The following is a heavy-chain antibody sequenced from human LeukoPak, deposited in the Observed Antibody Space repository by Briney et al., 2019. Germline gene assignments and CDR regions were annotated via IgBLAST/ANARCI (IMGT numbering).Heavy chain of an antibody. Sequence: GASVKVSCKASGYTFTSSGINWVRQAPGQGLEWMGWISAYNGDTNYAQNLQGRVTMTTDTSTRTAYMELRSLRSDDTVVYYCARGAYFDYWGQGTLVTVSS. J-gene: IGHJ4*02. CDR3: ARGAYFDY. V-gene: IGHV1-18*01. CDR1: GYTFTSSG. CDR2: ISAYNGDT.